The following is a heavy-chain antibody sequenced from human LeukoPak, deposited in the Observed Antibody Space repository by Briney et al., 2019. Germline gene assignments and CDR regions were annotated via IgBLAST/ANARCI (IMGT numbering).Heavy chain of an antibody. CDR3: ARLSNWGYYYYYMDV. J-gene: IGHJ6*03. D-gene: IGHD7-27*01. CDR1: GYTFTSYG. V-gene: IGHV1-18*01. CDR2: ISAYNGNT. Sequence: ASVKVSCKASGYTFTSYGISWVRQAPGQGLEWMGWISAYNGNTNYAQKLQGRVTMTTDTSTSTAYMELRSLRSDDTAVYYCARLSNWGYYYYYMDVWGKGTTVTVSS.